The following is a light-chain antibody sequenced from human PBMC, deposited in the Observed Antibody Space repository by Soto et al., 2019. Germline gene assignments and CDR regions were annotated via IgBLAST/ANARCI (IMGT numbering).Light chain of an antibody. CDR3: QQNYSPPPVT. V-gene: IGKV1-39*01. J-gene: IGKJ5*01. CDR1: QNIARF. Sequence: QITHSPSYLSASVGDRVTITCRASQNIARFLNWYQQKPGKAPKLLIFAASSLQSGVPSRFSGSGSGTHFTLTINSLQPEDFATYYCQQNYSPPPVTFGQGTRLEIK. CDR2: AAS.